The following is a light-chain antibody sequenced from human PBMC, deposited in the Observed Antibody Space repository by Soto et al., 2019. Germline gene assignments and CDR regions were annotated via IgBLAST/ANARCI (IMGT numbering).Light chain of an antibody. CDR2: STS. J-gene: IGKJ1*01. V-gene: IGKV3-20*01. CDR1: QSVSTPY. Sequence: ENVLTQSPGTLSLSPGESATLSCRASQSVSTPYLAWYQQKPGQAPRLLIYSTSTRASGIPDRFSGSGSGTDFTLTISRLEPEDFAVYYCQQYGSSLWTFGQGTKVEIK. CDR3: QQYGSSLWT.